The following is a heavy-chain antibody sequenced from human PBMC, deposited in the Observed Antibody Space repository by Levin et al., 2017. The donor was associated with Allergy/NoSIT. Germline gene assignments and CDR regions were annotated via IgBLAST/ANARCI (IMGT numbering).Heavy chain of an antibody. CDR2: ISAYNGDT. CDR1: GYTFTSYG. Sequence: GESLKISCKASGYTFTSYGFSWVRQAPGQGLEWVGWISAYNGDTNYAQKLQGRVTMTTDTSTSTAYMDLRSLRSDDTAVYYCARAGYVLTGYYRGGPDYWGQGTLVTVSS. CDR3: ARAGYVLTGYYRGGPDY. V-gene: IGHV1-18*01. D-gene: IGHD3-9*01. J-gene: IGHJ4*02.